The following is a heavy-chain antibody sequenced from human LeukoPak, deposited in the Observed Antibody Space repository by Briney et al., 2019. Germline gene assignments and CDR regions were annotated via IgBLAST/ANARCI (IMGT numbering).Heavy chain of an antibody. CDR2: MNSNTGNT. CDR1: GYTFGSYE. J-gene: IGHJ6*03. V-gene: IGHV1-8*01. Sequence: ASVKVSCKASGYTFGSYEINWVRQATGQGAEWMGWMNSNTGNTGYAQKFQGRVTMTRNTSITTAYMELSSLRSEDTAVYYCARRVGYYYYMDVWGKGTTVTVSS. CDR3: ARRVGYYYYMDV.